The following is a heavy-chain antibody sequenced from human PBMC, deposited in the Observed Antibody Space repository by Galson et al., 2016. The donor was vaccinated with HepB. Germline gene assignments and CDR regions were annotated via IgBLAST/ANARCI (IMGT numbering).Heavy chain of an antibody. CDR1: GGSIINYS. J-gene: IGHJ6*02. Sequence: SETLSLTCSVSGGSIINYSWSWVRQPPGKGLEWIGYAFHSGSTNYNPSLKSRVAISMDTSKNQSSLKLSSVTAADTAVYFCAGFWERGFYYYGMDVWGQGTTVTVSS. CDR2: AFHSGST. CDR3: AGFWERGFYYYGMDV. D-gene: IGHD1-26*01. V-gene: IGHV4-59*01.